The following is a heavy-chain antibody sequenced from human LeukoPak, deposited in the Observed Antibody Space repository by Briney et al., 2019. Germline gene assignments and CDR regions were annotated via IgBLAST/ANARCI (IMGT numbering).Heavy chain of an antibody. CDR1: GYTFTSYG. J-gene: IGHJ4*02. V-gene: IGHV1-18*01. CDR3: ARDWSLGYSYGTFDY. D-gene: IGHD5-18*01. CDR2: ISAYNGNT. Sequence: ASVKVSCKASGYTFTSYGISWVRQAPGQGLEWMGWISAYNGNTNYAQKLQGRVTMTIDTSTSTAYMELRSLRSDDTAVYYCARDWSLGYSYGTFDYWGQGTLVTVSS.